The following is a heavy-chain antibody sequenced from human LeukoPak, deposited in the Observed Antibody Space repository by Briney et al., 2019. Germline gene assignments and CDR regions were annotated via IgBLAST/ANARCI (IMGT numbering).Heavy chain of an antibody. CDR1: GFTFSSYS. D-gene: IGHD4-17*01. CDR2: ISSSSNYI. J-gene: IGHJ1*01. CDR3: ARDMTTATTCYLQH. V-gene: IGHV3-21*01. Sequence: GGSLRLSCAASGFTFSSYSMNWVRQAPGKGLEWVSSISSSSNYIYYADSVKGRFTISRDNARNSLYLQMSSLRAEDTAVYYCARDMTTATTCYLQHWGQGTLVTVSS.